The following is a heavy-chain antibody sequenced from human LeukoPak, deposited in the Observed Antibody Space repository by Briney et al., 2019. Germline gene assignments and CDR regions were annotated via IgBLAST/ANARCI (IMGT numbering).Heavy chain of an antibody. D-gene: IGHD3-10*01. J-gene: IGHJ4*02. CDR3: AKEHREKSSREYDF. CDR2: ISHDGTVQ. CDR1: GFTFSSYG. V-gene: IGHV3-30*18. Sequence: GGSLRLSCVASGFTFSSYGMQWVRQAPGKGLEWVAVISHDGTVQYYADSVKGRFTISRDTSKSSLYLQMNSLRPEDTAVYFCAKEHREKSSREYDFWGQGTLVTASS.